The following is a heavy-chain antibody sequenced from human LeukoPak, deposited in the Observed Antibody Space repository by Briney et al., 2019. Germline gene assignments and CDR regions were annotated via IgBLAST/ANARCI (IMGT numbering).Heavy chain of an antibody. Sequence: GGSLRLSCAASGFTFSSYAMSWVRQAPGKGLEWVSAISGSGGSTYYADSVKGRFTISRDNSKNTLYLQMNSLRAEDTAVYYCAKGLFYDRSGYFRVWDYFDYWGQGTLVTVFS. CDR3: AKGLFYDRSGYFRVWDYFDY. CDR2: ISGSGGST. J-gene: IGHJ4*02. CDR1: GFTFSSYA. V-gene: IGHV3-23*01. D-gene: IGHD3-22*01.